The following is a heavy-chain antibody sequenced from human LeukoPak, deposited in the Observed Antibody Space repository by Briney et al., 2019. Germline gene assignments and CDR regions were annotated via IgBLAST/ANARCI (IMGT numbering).Heavy chain of an antibody. CDR3: ARPYDSSGYYPDY. J-gene: IGHJ4*02. CDR1: GYSFISYW. CDR2: IYPGDSDT. Sequence: GESLKISCKGSGYSFISYWIGWVRQMPGKGLEWMGIIYPGDSDTRYSPSFQGQVTISADKSISTAYLQWSSLKASDTAMYYCARPYDSSGYYPDYWGQGTLVTVSS. V-gene: IGHV5-51*01. D-gene: IGHD3-22*01.